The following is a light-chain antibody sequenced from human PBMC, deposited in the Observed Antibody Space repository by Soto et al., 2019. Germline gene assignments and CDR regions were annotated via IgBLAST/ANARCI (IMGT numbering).Light chain of an antibody. CDR2: AAP. J-gene: IGKJ2*01. CDR1: QGIASW. CDR3: QQANSFPYT. V-gene: IGKV1D-12*01. Sequence: DIQLTQSPSSLSASVGERAAISCRASQGIASWLAWYQQKGGKAPKLLIFAAPSLQSGVPSRFSGIGSGTDFTLTINSLQPEDCATYYCQQANSFPYTFGQGTKGDI.